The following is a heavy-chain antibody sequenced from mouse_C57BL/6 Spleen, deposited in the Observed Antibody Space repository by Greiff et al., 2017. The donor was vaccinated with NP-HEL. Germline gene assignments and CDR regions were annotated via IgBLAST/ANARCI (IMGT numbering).Heavy chain of an antibody. Sequence: VQLQQSGPGLVKPSQSLSLTCSVTGYSITSGYYWNWIRQFPGNKLEWMGYISYDGSNNYNPSLKNRISITRDTSKNQFFLKLNSVTTEDTATYYCARGPDYYGTPFDYWGQGTTLTVSS. D-gene: IGHD1-1*01. CDR2: ISYDGSN. CDR1: GYSITSGYY. V-gene: IGHV3-6*01. CDR3: ARGPDYYGTPFDY. J-gene: IGHJ2*01.